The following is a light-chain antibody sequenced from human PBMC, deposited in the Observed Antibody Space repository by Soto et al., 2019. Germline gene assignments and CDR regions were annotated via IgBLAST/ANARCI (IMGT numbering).Light chain of an antibody. Sequence: DIQMTQSPSSLSASVGDRVTISCRAAQSISTYLNWYQQKPGTAPRLLIYSASSVETGVPPRFSGSRSGRDFTLTISSLRPEDIATYFCQQSYTSPPWTFGQGTKVEIK. CDR1: QSISTY. V-gene: IGKV1-39*01. J-gene: IGKJ1*01. CDR2: SAS. CDR3: QQSYTSPPWT.